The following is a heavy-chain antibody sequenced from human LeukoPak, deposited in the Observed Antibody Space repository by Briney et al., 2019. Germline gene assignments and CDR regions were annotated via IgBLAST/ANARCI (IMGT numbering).Heavy chain of an antibody. J-gene: IGHJ4*02. CDR1: GGSISSGDYY. V-gene: IGHV4-30-4*08. Sequence: SQTLSLTCTVSGGSISSGDYYWSWIRQPPGKGLEWIGYIYYSGSTYYNPSLKSRVTISVDTSKNQFSLKLSSATAADTAVYYCDRGGQLAYSNYYFDYWGQGTLVTVSS. D-gene: IGHD6-6*01. CDR2: IYYSGST. CDR3: DRGGQLAYSNYYFDY.